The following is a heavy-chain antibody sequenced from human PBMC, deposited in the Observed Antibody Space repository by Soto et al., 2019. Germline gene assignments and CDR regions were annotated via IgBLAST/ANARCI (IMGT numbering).Heavy chain of an antibody. CDR3: ARKLMGIAAPGTAFWFGP. CDR1: VGSFSSFC. CDR2: ICYSDIT. J-gene: IGHJ5*02. Sequence: SETLSLTCIVSVGSFSSFCWSWIRQPPGKGLEWIGYICYSDITNYNPSLKSRVTISVDTTKNQFSLKLSSVTAADTAVYYCARKLMGIAAPGTAFWFGPWGQGTRVTAPQ. V-gene: IGHV4-59*01. D-gene: IGHD6-13*01.